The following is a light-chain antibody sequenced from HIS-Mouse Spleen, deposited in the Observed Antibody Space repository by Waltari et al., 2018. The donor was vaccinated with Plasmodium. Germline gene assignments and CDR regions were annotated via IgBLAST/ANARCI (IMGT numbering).Light chain of an antibody. CDR3: CSYAGSSTFVV. Sequence: QSPLTQPASVSGSPGQSLTISCTGTSSDVGRYHLVSWYQQHPGKAPKLMIYDGSKRPSGVSNRFSGSQSGNTASLTISGLQAEDEADYYCCSYAGSSTFVVFGGGTKLTVL. V-gene: IGLV2-23*03. CDR1: SSDVGRYHL. CDR2: DGS. J-gene: IGLJ2*01.